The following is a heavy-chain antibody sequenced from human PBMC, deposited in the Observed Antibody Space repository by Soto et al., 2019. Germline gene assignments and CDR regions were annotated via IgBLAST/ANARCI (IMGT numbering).Heavy chain of an antibody. J-gene: IGHJ3*02. CDR1: GGTFSSYA. CDR2: IIPIFGTA. CDR3: ARELIAVAGDDAFDI. V-gene: IGHV1-69*13. Sequence: SVKVSCKASGGTFSSYAISWVRQAPGQGLEWMGGIIPIFGTANYAQKFQGRVTITADESTSTAYMELSSLRSEDTAVYYCARELIAVAGDDAFDIWGQGTMVTV. D-gene: IGHD6-19*01.